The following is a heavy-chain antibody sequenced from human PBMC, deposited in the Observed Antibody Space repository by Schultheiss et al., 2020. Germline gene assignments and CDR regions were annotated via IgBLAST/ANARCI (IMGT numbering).Heavy chain of an antibody. J-gene: IGHJ5*02. V-gene: IGHV4-59*01. CDR3: AREGNKSSSWCWFDP. D-gene: IGHD6-13*01. CDR2: IYYSGST. CDR1: GDSISSYY. Sequence: SETLSLTCTVFGDSISSYYWSWIRQPPGKGLEWIGYIYYSGSTNYNPSLKSRVTISVDTSKNQFSLKLSSVTAADTAVYYCAREGNKSSSWCWFDPWGQGTLVTVSS.